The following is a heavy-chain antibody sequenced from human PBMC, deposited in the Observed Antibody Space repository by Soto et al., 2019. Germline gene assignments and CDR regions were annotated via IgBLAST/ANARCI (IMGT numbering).Heavy chain of an antibody. CDR3: AKVGYSSRRGNWFDP. V-gene: IGHV3-23*01. CDR1: GFTFSSYA. CDR2: ISGSGGST. D-gene: IGHD6-13*01. Sequence: GGSLRLSCAASGFTFSSYAMSWVRQAPGKGLEWVSAISGSGGSTYYADSVKGRFTISRDNSKNTLYLQMNSLRAEDTAVYYCAKVGYSSRRGNWFDPCGQGTLVTVSS. J-gene: IGHJ5*02.